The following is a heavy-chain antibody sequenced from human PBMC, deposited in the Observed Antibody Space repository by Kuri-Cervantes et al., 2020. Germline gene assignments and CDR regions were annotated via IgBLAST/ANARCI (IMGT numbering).Heavy chain of an antibody. CDR1: GGTFSSYA. J-gene: IGHJ4*02. D-gene: IGHD3-10*01. V-gene: IGHV1-69*06. CDR2: IIPIFGTA. CDR3: VREKSGGYFDY. Sequence: SVKVSCKASGGTFSSYAISWVRQAPGQGLEWMGGIIPIFGTANYAQKFQGRVTITADKSTSTAYMELSSLTSEDTAVYYCVREKSGGYFDYWGQGTLVTVSS.